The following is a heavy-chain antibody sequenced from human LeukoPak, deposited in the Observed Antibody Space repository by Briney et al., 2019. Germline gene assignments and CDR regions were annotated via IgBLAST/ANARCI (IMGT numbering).Heavy chain of an antibody. CDR1: GGSISSYY. CDR2: IYYSGST. J-gene: IGHJ4*02. V-gene: IGHV4-59*01. CDR3: ARGGGFRYSSTSWNYFDY. D-gene: IGHD6-6*01. Sequence: SETLSLTCTVSGGSISSYYWSWIRQPPGKGLEWIGYIYYSGSTNYNPSLKSRVTISVDTSKNQFSLKLSSVTAADTAVYYCARGGGFRYSSTSWNYFDYGGEGTLLTLS.